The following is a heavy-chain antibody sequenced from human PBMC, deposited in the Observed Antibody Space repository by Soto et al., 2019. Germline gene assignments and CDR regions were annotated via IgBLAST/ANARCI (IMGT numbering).Heavy chain of an antibody. CDR1: GGSFSNYA. Sequence: QVQLVPSGAEVKKPGSSVKVSCKASGGSFSNYAVNWVRQAPGQGLEWMGGIIPMFDKTNNAQKFQGRVTITADESTSEAYMELGSLRSADSAAYYCAIGTYCFDSIDYDGAVDIWGQGTVVTVSS. D-gene: IGHD3-16*01. CDR3: AIGTYCFDSIDYDGAVDI. V-gene: IGHV1-69*01. CDR2: IIPMFDKT. J-gene: IGHJ3*02.